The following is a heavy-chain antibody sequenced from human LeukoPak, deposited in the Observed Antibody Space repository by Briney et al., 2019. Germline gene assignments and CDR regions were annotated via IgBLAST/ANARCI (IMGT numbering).Heavy chain of an antibody. CDR2: IHEDGSDK. J-gene: IGHJ4*02. CDR1: GFTFSSYW. Sequence: GGSLRLSCAASGFTFSSYWMSWVRQAPGKGLEWVATIHEDGSDKYYVDSVKGRFTISRDNVKNSLYLQMNILRAEDTAVYYCATRAKWGSGSYYFDYWGQGTLVTVSS. CDR3: ATRAKWGSGSYYFDY. V-gene: IGHV3-7*01. D-gene: IGHD3-10*01.